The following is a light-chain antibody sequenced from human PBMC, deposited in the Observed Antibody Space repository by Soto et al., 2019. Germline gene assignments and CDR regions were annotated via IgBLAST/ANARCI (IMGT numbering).Light chain of an antibody. CDR3: QSYDSSLSGCYV. V-gene: IGLV1-40*01. J-gene: IGLJ1*01. CDR1: NSNIGSGYD. Sequence: QSVMGQQPSVSWAPGQRLTISCTGNNSNIGSGYDVHWYQQLPGTAPKLLIYGNSNRPSGVPDRFSGSKSGTSASLAITGLQAEDEADYYCQSYDSSLSGCYVFGTGTKVTVL. CDR2: GNS.